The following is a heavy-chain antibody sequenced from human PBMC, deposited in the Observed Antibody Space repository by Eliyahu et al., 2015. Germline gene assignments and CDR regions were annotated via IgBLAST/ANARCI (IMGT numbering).Heavy chain of an antibody. V-gene: IGHV1-24*01. J-gene: IGHJ3*02. Sequence: QVQLVQSGAEVKKXGASXKVSXKVSGXXLTELSMHWVRQAPGKGLEWMGGFDPEDGETIYAQKFQGRVTMTEDTSTDTAYMELSSLRSEDTAVYYCATDRQRDTAMDTIIWGQGTMVTVSS. D-gene: IGHD5-18*01. CDR2: FDPEDGET. CDR3: ATDRQRDTAMDTII. CDR1: GXXLTELS.